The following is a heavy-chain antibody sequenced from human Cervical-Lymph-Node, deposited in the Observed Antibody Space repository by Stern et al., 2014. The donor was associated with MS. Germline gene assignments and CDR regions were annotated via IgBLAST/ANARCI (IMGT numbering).Heavy chain of an antibody. CDR1: GYTFTGSF. V-gene: IGHV1-2*06. CDR3: ARGPKFGAFDL. CDR2: INPKRGVT. Sequence: VQLVESGAEVKKSGASVKVSCKASGYTFTGSFMYWVRQAPGQGLEWMGRINPKRGVTDYAEKFEGRLTLTRDTSISTAYMEVSRLTSDDTAVYFCARGPKFGAFDLWGQGTLVTISA. J-gene: IGHJ3*01. D-gene: IGHD3-3*01.